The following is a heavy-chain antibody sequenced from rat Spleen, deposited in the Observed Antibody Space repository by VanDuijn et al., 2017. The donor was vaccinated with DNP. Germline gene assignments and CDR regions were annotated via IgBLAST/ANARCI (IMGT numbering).Heavy chain of an antibody. V-gene: IGHV5-25*01. CDR1: GFTFSDYY. D-gene: IGHD1-11*01. CDR3: TKHWYGSFDY. CDR2: ISSTGVVT. J-gene: IGHJ2*01. Sequence: EVQLVESGGGLVQPGRSLKLSCAASGFTFSDYYMAWVRQAPTKGLEWVAAISSTGVVTYYRDSVRGRFTVSRDNRENILYLQMDSLRSEDTATYYCTKHWYGSFDYWGQGVMVTISP.